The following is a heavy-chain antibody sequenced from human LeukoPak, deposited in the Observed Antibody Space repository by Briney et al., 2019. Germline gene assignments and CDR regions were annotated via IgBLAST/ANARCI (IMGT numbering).Heavy chain of an antibody. V-gene: IGHV3-53*01. Sequence: GGSLRLSCAASGFTVSSKYMSWVRQAPGKGLEWVSVIYSGGSTYYADSVKGRFTISRDNSKNTLYLKMNSLRAEDTAVISFARVPGERDGFLYYYYYMDVWGKGTTVTVSS. CDR2: IYSGGST. CDR3: ARVPGERDGFLYYYYYMDV. CDR1: GFTVSSKY. J-gene: IGHJ6*03. D-gene: IGHD5-24*01.